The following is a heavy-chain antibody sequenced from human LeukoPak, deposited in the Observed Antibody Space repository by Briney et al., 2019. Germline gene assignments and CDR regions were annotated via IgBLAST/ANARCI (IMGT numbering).Heavy chain of an antibody. CDR1: GGSFSNYNYY. V-gene: IGHV4-39*01. CDR3: ARGREYSYGYFLSPYYYYMDV. Sequence: ASETLSLTCTVSGGSFSNYNYYWGWIRQSPGKGLEWIGSIHYVGSTYYNPSLKSRVTISVDTSKNQFSLKLSSVTAADTAVYYCARGREYSYGYFLSPYYYYMDVWGKGTTVTVSS. D-gene: IGHD5-18*01. J-gene: IGHJ6*03. CDR2: IHYVGST.